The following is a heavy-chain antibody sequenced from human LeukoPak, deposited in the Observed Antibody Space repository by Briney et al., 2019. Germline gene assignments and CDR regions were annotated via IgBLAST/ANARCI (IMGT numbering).Heavy chain of an antibody. Sequence: KSSETLSLTCTVSGYSINSGYYWGWIRQPPVKGLEWIGSIYHSGSTYYNPSLKSRVTISVDTSKNQFSLKLSSVTAADTAVYYCASMPYDSSGYYYLPFDYWGQGTLVTVSS. CDR1: GYSINSGYY. J-gene: IGHJ4*02. CDR3: ASMPYDSSGYYYLPFDY. CDR2: IYHSGST. D-gene: IGHD3-22*01. V-gene: IGHV4-38-2*02.